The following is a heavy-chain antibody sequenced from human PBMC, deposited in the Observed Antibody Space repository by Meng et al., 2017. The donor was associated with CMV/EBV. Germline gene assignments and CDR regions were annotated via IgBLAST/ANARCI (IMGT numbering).Heavy chain of an antibody. J-gene: IGHJ4*02. V-gene: IGHV4-39*07. CDR3: ARDNRIAVADIFDY. Sequence: WVRQAPGKGLEWIGSIYYSGSTYYNPSLKSRVTISVDTSKNQFSLKLSSVTAADTAVYYCARDNRIAVADIFDYWGQGTLVTVSS. CDR2: IYYSGST. D-gene: IGHD6-19*01.